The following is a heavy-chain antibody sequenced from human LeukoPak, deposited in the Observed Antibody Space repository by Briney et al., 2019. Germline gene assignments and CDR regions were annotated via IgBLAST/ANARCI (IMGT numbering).Heavy chain of an antibody. V-gene: IGHV1-69*13. J-gene: IGHJ6*02. CDR1: GGTFSSYA. CDR3: ARDSGGNSYGMDV. Sequence: GASVKVSCKASGGTFSSYAISWVRQAPGQGLEWMGGIIPIVGTANYAQKFQGRVTITADESTSTAYMELSSLRSEDTAVYYCARDSGGNSYGMDVWGQGTTVTVSS. D-gene: IGHD2-15*01. CDR2: IIPIVGTA.